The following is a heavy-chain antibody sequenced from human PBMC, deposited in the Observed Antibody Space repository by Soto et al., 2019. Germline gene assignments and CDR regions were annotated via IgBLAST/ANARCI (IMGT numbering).Heavy chain of an antibody. CDR2: ISSSSSTI. CDR1: GFTFSSYS. V-gene: IGHV3-48*01. CDR3: ARDGATTVTTDVAFDI. Sequence: PGGSLRLSCAASGFTFSSYSMNWVRQAPGKGLEWVSYISSSSSTIYYAVSVKGRFTISRDNAKISLYLQMNSLRAEDTAVYYCARDGATTVTTDVAFDIWGQGTMVTVSS. D-gene: IGHD4-17*01. J-gene: IGHJ3*02.